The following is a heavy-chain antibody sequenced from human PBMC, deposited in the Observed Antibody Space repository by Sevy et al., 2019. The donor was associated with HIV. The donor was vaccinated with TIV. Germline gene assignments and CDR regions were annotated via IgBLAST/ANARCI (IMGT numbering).Heavy chain of an antibody. Sequence: SESLSLTCAVYGGSFSGYYWSWIRQPPGKGLEWVGEINHSGSTNYNPSLKSRVTISVDTSKNQFSLKLSSVTAADTAVYYRARIAARGGFDYWGQGTLVTVSS. CDR2: INHSGST. D-gene: IGHD6-6*01. CDR1: GGSFSGYY. CDR3: ARIAARGGFDY. V-gene: IGHV4-34*01. J-gene: IGHJ4*02.